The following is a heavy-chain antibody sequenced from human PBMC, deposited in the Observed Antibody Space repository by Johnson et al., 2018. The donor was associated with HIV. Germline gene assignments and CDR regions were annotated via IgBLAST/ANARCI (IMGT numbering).Heavy chain of an antibody. V-gene: IGHV3-30-3*02. CDR2: ISSDGRNK. CDR1: GFTFSSYT. CDR3: AKTRMGGILDAFDL. J-gene: IGHJ3*01. Sequence: QMQLVESGGGLVQPGRSLRLSCAASGFTFSSYTMHWVRQAPGKGLEWVAVISSDGRNKYYADSVKGRFTISRDNSKNTLDLQMNSLTIEDTAVFYCAKTRMGGILDAFDLWGQGTMVIVS. D-gene: IGHD3-10*01.